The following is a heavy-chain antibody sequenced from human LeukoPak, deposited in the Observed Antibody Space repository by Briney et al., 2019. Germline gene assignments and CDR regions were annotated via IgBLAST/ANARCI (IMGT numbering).Heavy chain of an antibody. CDR3: ARGDYYGPGSYYKKTVDY. Sequence: PAASVKVSCKASGYTFTSYDINWVRQAPGQGLEWMGWISAYNGNTNYAQRLQGRVTTTTDTSTSTAYMELRSLRSDDTAVYYCARGDYYGPGSYYKKTVDYWGQGTLVTVSS. V-gene: IGHV1-18*01. CDR2: ISAYNGNT. CDR1: GYTFTSYD. D-gene: IGHD3-10*01. J-gene: IGHJ4*02.